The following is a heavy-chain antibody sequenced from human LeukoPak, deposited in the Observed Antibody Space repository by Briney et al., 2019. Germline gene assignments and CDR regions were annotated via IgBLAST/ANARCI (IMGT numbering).Heavy chain of an antibody. CDR1: GYTFTSYD. Sequence: ASVKVSCKASGYTFTSYDINWVRQATGQGLEWMGWMNPNSGNRGYAQKFQGRVTITRNTSISTAYMELSSLRSEDTAVYYCARGGCSSTSCYDPWGQGTLVNVSS. V-gene: IGHV1-8*03. CDR2: MNPNSGNR. D-gene: IGHD2-2*01. CDR3: ARGGCSSTSCYDP. J-gene: IGHJ5*02.